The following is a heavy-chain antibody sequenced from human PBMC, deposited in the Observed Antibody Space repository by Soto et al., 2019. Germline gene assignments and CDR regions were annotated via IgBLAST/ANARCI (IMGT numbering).Heavy chain of an antibody. V-gene: IGHV1-69*13. D-gene: IGHD3-9*01. CDR1: GGTFSSYA. J-gene: IGHJ4*02. CDR2: IIPIFGTA. Sequence: GASVKVSCKASGGTFSSYAISWGRQAPGQGLEWMGGIIPIFGTANYAQKFQGRVTITADESTSTAYMELSSLRSEDTAVYYCARIRYFDWSYYFDYWGQGTLVTVSS. CDR3: ARIRYFDWSYYFDY.